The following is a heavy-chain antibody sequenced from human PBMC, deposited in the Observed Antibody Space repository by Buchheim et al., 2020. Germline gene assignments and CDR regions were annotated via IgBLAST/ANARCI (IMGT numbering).Heavy chain of an antibody. CDR2: IYHSGST. V-gene: IGHV4-30-2*01. J-gene: IGHJ4*02. CDR3: ARTNEDYYDSSGYPYFDY. Sequence: QLQLRESGPGLVKPSETLSLTCTVSGGSISSGGYSWSWIRQPPGKGLEWIGYIYHSGSTYYNPSLKSRVTISVDRSKNQFSLKLSSVTAADTAVYYCARTNEDYYDSSGYPYFDYWGQGTL. D-gene: IGHD3-22*01. CDR1: GGSISSGGYS.